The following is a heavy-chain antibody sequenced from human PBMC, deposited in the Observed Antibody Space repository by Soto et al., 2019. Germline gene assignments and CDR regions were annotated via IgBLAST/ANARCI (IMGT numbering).Heavy chain of an antibody. CDR1: GGSISSGDYY. D-gene: IGHD3-22*01. V-gene: IGHV4-31*03. Sequence: TLSLTCTVPGGSISSGDYYWSWIRQHPGKGLEWIGHIYNSGSTYYNPSLKSRVTISVDTSKNQFSLKLNSVTAADTAVYYFSGRGYYPKSCMDVWGQGTTVTGSS. CDR3: SGRGYYPKSCMDV. J-gene: IGHJ6*02. CDR2: IYNSGST.